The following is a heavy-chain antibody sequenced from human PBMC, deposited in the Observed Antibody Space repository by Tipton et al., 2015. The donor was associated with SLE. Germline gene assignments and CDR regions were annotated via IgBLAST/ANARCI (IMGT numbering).Heavy chain of an antibody. CDR3: ARHIFTVTTGDFDY. CDR2: INHSGST. J-gene: IGHJ4*02. CDR1: GGSFSDYL. Sequence: TLSLTCAVYGGSFSDYLWSWVRQPPGKGLAWIGEINHSGSTNYNPSLKSRVSISVDTSKNQFSLSLSSVTAADTAIYYCARHIFTVTTGDFDYWGQGTPLTVSS. V-gene: IGHV4-34*01. D-gene: IGHD4-17*01.